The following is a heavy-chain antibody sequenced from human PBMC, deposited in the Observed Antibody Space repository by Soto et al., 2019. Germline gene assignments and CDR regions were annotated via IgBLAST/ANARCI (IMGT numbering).Heavy chain of an antibody. D-gene: IGHD6-19*01. Sequence: QITLKESGPPLVKPTQTLTLTCTFSGFSLSSTRMAVGWIRQPPGKALEWLALIYWDDDKRYSPFLKSRLTITKDTSKTQLVLTMSNMAPVDTARYYCAHIVVAGLGYYFDYWGQGTLVTVSS. CDR3: AHIVVAGLGYYFDY. V-gene: IGHV2-5*02. J-gene: IGHJ4*02. CDR1: GFSLSSTRMA. CDR2: IYWDDDK.